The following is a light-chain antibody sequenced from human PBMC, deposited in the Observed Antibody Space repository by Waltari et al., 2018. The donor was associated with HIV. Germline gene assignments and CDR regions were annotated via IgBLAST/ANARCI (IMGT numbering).Light chain of an antibody. V-gene: IGKV3-20*01. CDR3: QQYGGSST. Sequence: EIVLTQSPGTLSLSPGERATLSCRASHSVSSSLAWYQQKPGQAPRLLISGASSRATGIPDRFRGSGSGTDCTLTINRLEPEDFAVYYCQQYGGSSTFGGGTKVEI. J-gene: IGKJ4*01. CDR1: HSVSSS. CDR2: GAS.